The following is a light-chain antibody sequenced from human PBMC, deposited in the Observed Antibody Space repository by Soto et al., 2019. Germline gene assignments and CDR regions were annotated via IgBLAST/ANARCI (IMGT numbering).Light chain of an antibody. CDR1: SSDVGGYNY. J-gene: IGLJ2*01. Sequence: QSVLTQPPSASGFPGQSVTISCTGTSSDVGGYNYVSWYQQHAGKGPKLMIYEVTKRPSGVPDRFSGSKFGNTASLTVSGLQADDEAAYYCSSFAGSDSVVFGGGTKLTVL. CDR3: SSFAGSDSVV. V-gene: IGLV2-8*01. CDR2: EVT.